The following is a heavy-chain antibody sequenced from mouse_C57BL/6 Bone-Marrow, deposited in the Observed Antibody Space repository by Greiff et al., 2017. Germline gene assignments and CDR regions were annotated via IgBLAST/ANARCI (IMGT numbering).Heavy chain of an antibody. J-gene: IGHJ1*03. CDR1: GYTFTSYG. Sequence: VQLQQSGAELARPGASVKLSCKASGYTFTSYGISWVKQRTGQGLEWIGEIYPRSGNTYYNEKFKGKATLTADKSSSTAYMELRSLTSEDSAVYFCAREGLWGGWYFDVWGTGTTVTVSS. CDR2: IYPRSGNT. D-gene: IGHD1-1*01. V-gene: IGHV1-81*01. CDR3: AREGLWGGWYFDV.